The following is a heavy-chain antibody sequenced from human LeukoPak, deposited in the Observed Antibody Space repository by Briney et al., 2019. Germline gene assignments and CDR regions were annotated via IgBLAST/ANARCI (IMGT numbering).Heavy chain of an antibody. CDR3: ARGDWQYSNNWSNWFDP. CDR2: IYSSGGT. D-gene: IGHD6-13*01. Sequence: PSQTLSLTCTVSGGSITSGSYYWSWIRQPPGKGLEWIGRIYSSGGTNYNPSLKSRVTISVDTSKNQFSLKLRSVTAADTAVYYCARGDWQYSNNWSNWFDPWGQGTLVTVSS. CDR1: GGSITSGSYY. V-gene: IGHV4-61*02. J-gene: IGHJ5*02.